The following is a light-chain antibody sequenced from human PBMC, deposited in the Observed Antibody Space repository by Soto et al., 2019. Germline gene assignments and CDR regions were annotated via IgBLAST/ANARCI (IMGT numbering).Light chain of an antibody. J-gene: IGKJ5*01. CDR2: GAS. Sequence: EIVLTQSPGTLSLSPGERATLSCRASQSVSSTHLAWYRQKAGQAPRLLIYGASSRATGIPDRFSGSGSGTDFTLTISRLEPEDFAVYYGQQYTSSPLTFGQGTRLEIK. V-gene: IGKV3-20*01. CDR1: QSVSSTH. CDR3: QQYTSSPLT.